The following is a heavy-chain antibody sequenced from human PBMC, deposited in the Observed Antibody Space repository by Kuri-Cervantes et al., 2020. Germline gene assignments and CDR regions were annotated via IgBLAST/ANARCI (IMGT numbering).Heavy chain of an antibody. D-gene: IGHD1-26*01. CDR1: GFSFSSYS. CDR2: ISSDGTVK. J-gene: IGHJ6*02. V-gene: IGHV3-48*01. Sequence: GESLKISCAASGFSFSSYSMTWVRRTPGKGLECISYISSDGTVKHHADSVQGRFSVSRDNATKSVSLQMNGLRPEDSGIYFCARGSVGASNYGMDVWGQGTSVTVSS. CDR3: ARGSVGASNYGMDV.